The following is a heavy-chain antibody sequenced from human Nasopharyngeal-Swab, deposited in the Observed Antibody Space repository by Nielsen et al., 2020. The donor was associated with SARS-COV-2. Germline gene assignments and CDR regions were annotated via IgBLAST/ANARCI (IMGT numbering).Heavy chain of an antibody. CDR1: GFTFSSYG. D-gene: IGHD6-13*01. V-gene: IGHV3-33*01. J-gene: IGHJ4*02. CDR2: IWYDGSNK. CDR3: AREFRRYSSSWPFDY. Sequence: GESLKISCAASGFTFSSYGMHWVRQAPGKGLEWVAVIWYDGSNKYYADSVKGRFTISRDNSKNTLYLQMNSLRAEDTAVYYCAREFRRYSSSWPFDYWGQGTPVTVSS.